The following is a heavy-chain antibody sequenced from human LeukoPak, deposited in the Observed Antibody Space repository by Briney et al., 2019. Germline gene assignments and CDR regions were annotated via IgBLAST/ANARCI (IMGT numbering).Heavy chain of an antibody. J-gene: IGHJ5*02. CDR3: ARDLGATRPYNWFDP. V-gene: IGHV1-18*01. CDR2: ISAYNGNT. D-gene: IGHD1-26*01. CDR1: GYTFTSYG. Sequence: ASVKVSCKASGYTFTSYGISWVRQAPGQGLEWMGWISAYNGNTNYAQKLQGRVTMTTDTSTSTAYMELRSLRSDDTAVYYCARDLGATRPYNWFDPWGQGTLVTVSS.